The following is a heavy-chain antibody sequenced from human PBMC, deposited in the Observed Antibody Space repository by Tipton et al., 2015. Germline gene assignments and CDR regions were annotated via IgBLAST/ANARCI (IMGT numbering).Heavy chain of an antibody. CDR3: ARGAVVVPVAPGWGMDV. V-gene: IGHV3-48*02. Sequence: SLRLSCAVSGFTSSEYSMNWVRQAPGKGLEWVSYIGSDSSSVYYADSVKGRFTISRDNAENSIYLQMNSLRDEDTAVYYCARGAVVVPVAPGWGMDVWGQGTTVTVSS. CDR1: GFTSSEYS. J-gene: IGHJ6*02. CDR2: IGSDSSSV. D-gene: IGHD2-2*01.